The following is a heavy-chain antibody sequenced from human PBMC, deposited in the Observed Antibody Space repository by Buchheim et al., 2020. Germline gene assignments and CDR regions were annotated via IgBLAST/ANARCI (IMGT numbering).Heavy chain of an antibody. CDR1: GGSISSGSYY. J-gene: IGHJ4*02. V-gene: IGHV4-61*02. CDR3: ARGPGMDYYESSGYSEEGLIDY. D-gene: IGHD3-22*01. CDR2: IYTSRSN. Sequence: QVQLQESGPGLMKPSQTLYLTCTVSGGSISSGSYYWSWLRQRAGQGLEWIGRIYTSRSNYYNPSLKSRVTITVDTTKNHFSLKLSSVTAAATVVYYCARGPGMDYYESSGYSEEGLIDYWGQGTL.